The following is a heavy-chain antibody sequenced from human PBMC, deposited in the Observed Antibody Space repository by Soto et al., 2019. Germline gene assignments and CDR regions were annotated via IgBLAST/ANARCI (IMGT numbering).Heavy chain of an antibody. J-gene: IGHJ5*02. CDR1: GYTFTSYG. CDR3: ARDRAAVAGVKFDP. CDR2: ISAYNGNT. D-gene: IGHD6-19*01. Sequence: ASVRVSCKASGYTFTSYGISWVRQAPGQGLEWMGWISAYNGNTNYAQKLQGRVTMTTDTSTSTAYMELRSLRSDDTAVYYCARDRAAVAGVKFDPWGQGTLVTVSS. V-gene: IGHV1-18*04.